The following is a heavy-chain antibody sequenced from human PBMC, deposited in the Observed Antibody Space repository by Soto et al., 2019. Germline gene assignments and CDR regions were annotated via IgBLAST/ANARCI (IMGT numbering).Heavy chain of an antibody. CDR2: IYYTGGT. J-gene: IGHJ6*02. V-gene: IGHV4-31*03. D-gene: IGHD4-17*01. Sequence: QVQLQESGPGLVKPAQTLSLTCTVSGGSISPGGYYWSWIRQYPREGLEWIGYIYYTGGTYHNPSLESRVTMSVDTYNNQFFLKLTSVTAADTAVYYCARRSTVTTGYSMDVWGQGTTVTVSS. CDR3: ARRSTVTTGYSMDV. CDR1: GGSISPGGYY.